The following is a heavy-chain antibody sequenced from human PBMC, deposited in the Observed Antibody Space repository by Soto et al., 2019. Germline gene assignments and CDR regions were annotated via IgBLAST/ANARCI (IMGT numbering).Heavy chain of an antibody. CDR1: GDSISTFY. V-gene: IGHV4-59*13. CDR3: ARSRGWLAMCAFDY. Sequence: QVHLQESGPGLVKPSETLSLTCTVSGDSISTFYWNWIRQTPDKGLEWVGYVFHSGSTMYDPSLNRRVTISVDTSKNQISLNLTAVTAADTAIYFCARSRGWLAMCAFDYWGQGTLVTVSS. J-gene: IGHJ4*02. D-gene: IGHD6-19*01. CDR2: VFHSGST.